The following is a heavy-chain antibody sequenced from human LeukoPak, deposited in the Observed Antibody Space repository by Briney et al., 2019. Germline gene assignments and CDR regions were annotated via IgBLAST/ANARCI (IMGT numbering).Heavy chain of an antibody. CDR3: AKLPTGYPNWFDP. Sequence: GGSLRLSCAASGFTFSNSVMGWVRQAPGKGLEWVSAIGGSGDSTYYADSVTGRFTISRDNSKNTLYLQMNSLRAEDTALYYCAKLPTGYPNWFDPWGQGTLVTVSS. CDR1: GFTFSNSV. D-gene: IGHD3-9*01. J-gene: IGHJ5*02. V-gene: IGHV3-23*01. CDR2: IGGSGDST.